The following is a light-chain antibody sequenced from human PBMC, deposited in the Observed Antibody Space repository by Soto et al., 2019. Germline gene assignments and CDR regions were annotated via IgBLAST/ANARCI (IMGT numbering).Light chain of an antibody. J-gene: IGKJ1*01. V-gene: IGKV1-12*01. CDR2: AAS. CDR1: HNIERW. CDR3: LQVYSFPRT. Sequence: IQMTQSPSTLSASVGDRVTITCRASHNIERWMAWYQQKPGKAPQYLIQAASILQSGVPSRFSGSGSGTEFILAINNLQPEDFASYFCLQVYSFPRTFGLGTKVDIK.